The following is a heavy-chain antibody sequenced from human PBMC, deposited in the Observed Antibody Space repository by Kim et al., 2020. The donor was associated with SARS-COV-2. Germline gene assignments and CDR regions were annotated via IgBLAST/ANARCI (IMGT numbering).Heavy chain of an antibody. J-gene: IGHJ3*02. V-gene: IGHV4-59*08. CDR1: GGSISSYY. CDR2: IYYSGST. CDR3: ASLGLWGYCSGGSCQGAFDI. Sequence: SETLSLTCTVSGGSISSYYWSWIRQPPWKGLEWIGYIYYSGSTNYNPSLKSLVIISVEMSKNQFSLKLSSVTAADTAVYYCASLGLWGYCSGGSCQGAFDIWGQGTMVTVSS. D-gene: IGHD2-15*01.